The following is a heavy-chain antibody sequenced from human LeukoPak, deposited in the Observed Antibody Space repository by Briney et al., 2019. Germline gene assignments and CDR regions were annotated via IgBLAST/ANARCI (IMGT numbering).Heavy chain of an antibody. J-gene: IGHJ5*02. Sequence: ASVKVSCKASVYTFTSYYMHWVRQAPGQGLEWMGIINPSGGSTSYAQKFQGRVTMTRDTSTSTVYMELSSLRSEDTAVYYCAQDISGGMYGIWFDPWGQGTLVTVSS. V-gene: IGHV1-46*01. CDR1: VYTFTSYY. CDR3: AQDISGGMYGIWFDP. D-gene: IGHD2-8*01. CDR2: INPSGGST.